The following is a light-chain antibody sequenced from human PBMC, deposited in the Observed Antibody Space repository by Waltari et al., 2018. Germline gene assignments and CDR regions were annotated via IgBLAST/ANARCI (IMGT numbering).Light chain of an antibody. Sequence: QSALTQPASVSGSPGQSITISCTGTSRDIGAYHLVSWYQQHPGKAPKVIIYGVTERPSGVSDRFSGSKSANTASLTISGLQAEDEADYYCCSYADGTTSVFGGGTKVTVL. V-gene: IGLV2-23*02. J-gene: IGLJ3*02. CDR2: GVT. CDR1: SRDIGAYHL. CDR3: CSYADGTTSV.